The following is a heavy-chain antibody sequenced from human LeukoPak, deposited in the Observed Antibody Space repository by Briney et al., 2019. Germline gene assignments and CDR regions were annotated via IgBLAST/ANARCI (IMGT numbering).Heavy chain of an antibody. CDR2: ISPSGDFT. CDR1: GFTFSSYA. J-gene: IGHJ4*02. V-gene: IGHV3-23*01. Sequence: QSGGSLRLSCAASGFTFSSYAMNWVRQAPGKGLEWVSGISPSGDFTYFADSVKGRFTLSRDNSKNTLYLQVNSLRDEDTAVYYCAKGIISGSGSHYMGDYWGQGTLVTVSS. CDR3: AKGIISGSGSHYMGDY. D-gene: IGHD3-10*01.